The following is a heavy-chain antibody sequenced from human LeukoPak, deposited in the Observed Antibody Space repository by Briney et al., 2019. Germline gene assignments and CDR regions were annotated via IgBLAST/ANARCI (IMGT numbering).Heavy chain of an antibody. D-gene: IGHD5-12*01. CDR2: IYYSGST. Sequence: SETLSLTCTVSGGSISSTSYYWSWIRQPPGKGLEWIGYIYYSGSTNYNPSLKSRVTISVDTSKNQFSLKLSSVTAADTAVYYCARFPMVATLTTNYYFDYWGQGTLVTVSS. CDR3: ARFPMVATLTTNYYFDY. CDR1: GGSISSTSYY. J-gene: IGHJ4*02. V-gene: IGHV4-61*01.